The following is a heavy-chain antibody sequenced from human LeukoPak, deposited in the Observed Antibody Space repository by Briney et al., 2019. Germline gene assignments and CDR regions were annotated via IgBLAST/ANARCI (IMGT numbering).Heavy chain of an antibody. CDR3: ARHTVSPYNWFDP. D-gene: IGHD4-17*01. CDR2: IYYSGST. V-gene: IGHV4-59*01. Sequence: SETLSLTCTVSGGSISSYYWSWIRQPPGKGLEWIGYIYYSGSTNYNPSLKSRVTISVDTSKNQFSLKLSSVTAADTAVYYCARHTVSPYNWFDPWGQGTLVTVSS. CDR1: GGSISSYY. J-gene: IGHJ5*02.